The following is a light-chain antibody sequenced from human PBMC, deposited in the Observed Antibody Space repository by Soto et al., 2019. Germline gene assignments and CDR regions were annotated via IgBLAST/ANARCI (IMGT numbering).Light chain of an antibody. CDR3: LQHNSYPPT. CDR1: QSVRSSY. CDR2: GAS. Sequence: EIVLTQSPGTLSLSPGARAPLSCRASQSVRSSYLAWYQQKPGQAPRLLIYGASTRATGIPDRFSGSGSGTDFTLTISSLQPEDFATYYCLQHNSYPPTFGQGTKVDIK. J-gene: IGKJ1*01. V-gene: IGKV3-20*01.